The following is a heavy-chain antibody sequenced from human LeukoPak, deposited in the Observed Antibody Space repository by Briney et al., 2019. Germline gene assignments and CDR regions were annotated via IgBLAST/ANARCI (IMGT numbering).Heavy chain of an antibody. CDR1: GFTFSDYW. Sequence: SGGSLRLSCAVSGFTFSDYWMNWVRQAPGRGLEWVANIKQDGSEKYYVDSVKGRFTISRDNAKNSLYLQMNSLRAEDTAVYYCAELGITMIGGVWGKGTTVTISS. D-gene: IGHD3-10*02. CDR2: IKQDGSEK. J-gene: IGHJ6*04. CDR3: AELGITMIGGV. V-gene: IGHV3-7*01.